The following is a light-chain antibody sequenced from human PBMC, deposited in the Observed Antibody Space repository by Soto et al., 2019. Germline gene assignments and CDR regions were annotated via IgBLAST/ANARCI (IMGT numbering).Light chain of an antibody. V-gene: IGKV3-11*01. CDR1: ESVNSY. CDR3: HQYSNWPFT. Sequence: EIVLTQSPATLSLSPGGRATLSCRASESVNSYLAWYQQKPGQPPRLLIYDASNRAAGIPARFSGSGSGTDFTLTITHLEPEDFAVYYCHQYSNWPFTFGQGTKVDIK. J-gene: IGKJ2*01. CDR2: DAS.